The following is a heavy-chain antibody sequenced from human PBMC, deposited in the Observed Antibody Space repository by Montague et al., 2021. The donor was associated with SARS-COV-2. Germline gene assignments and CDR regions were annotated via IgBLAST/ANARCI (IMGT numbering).Heavy chain of an antibody. D-gene: IGHD5-24*01. CDR2: ISSSSSYI. J-gene: IGHJ4*02. CDR3: ARDRKIGWLQLGEFDY. CDR1: VFTFSSYS. V-gene: IGHV3-21*01. Sequence: SLRLSCAASVFTFSSYSMNWVRQAPGKGLEWVSSISSSSSYIYYXDSVKGRFTISRDNAKNSLYLQMNSLRAEDTAVYYCARDRKIGWLQLGEFDYWGQGTLVTVSS.